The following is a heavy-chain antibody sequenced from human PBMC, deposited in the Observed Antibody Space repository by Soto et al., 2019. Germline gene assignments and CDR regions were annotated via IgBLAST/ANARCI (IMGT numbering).Heavy chain of an antibody. V-gene: IGHV1-69*02. CDR1: GGTFSSYT. CDR2: IIPILGIA. CDR3: ARGALGWFGELLPFDY. D-gene: IGHD3-10*01. J-gene: IGHJ4*02. Sequence: ASVKVSCKASGGTFSSYTISWVRQAPGQGLEWMGRIIPILGIANYAQKFQGRVTITADKSTSTAYMELSSLRSEDTAVYYCARGALGWFGELLPFDYWGQGTLVTVSS.